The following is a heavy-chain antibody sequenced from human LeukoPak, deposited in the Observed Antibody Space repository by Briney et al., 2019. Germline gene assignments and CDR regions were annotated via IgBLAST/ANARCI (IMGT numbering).Heavy chain of an antibody. D-gene: IGHD3/OR15-3a*01. CDR3: AKDWTGTKPFDL. J-gene: IGHJ2*01. V-gene: IGHV3-23*01. Sequence: GGSLRLSCAASGFTFSNYAMSWVRQAPGKGLEWVSSISGSGGSTYYADSVKGRFTISRDNSKSTLYLQMNSLRAEDTAVYYSAKDWTGTKPFDLWGRGTLVTVSS. CDR1: GFTFSNYA. CDR2: ISGSGGST.